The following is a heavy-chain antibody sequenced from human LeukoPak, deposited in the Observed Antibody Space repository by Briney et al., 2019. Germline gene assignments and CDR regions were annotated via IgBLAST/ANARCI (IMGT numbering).Heavy chain of an antibody. CDR2: INQDGTDK. CDR3: ARDYNYMDV. V-gene: IGHV3-7*01. Sequence: GGSLRLSCATSGFTFSDYYMSWVRQAPGTGLEWVANINQDGTDKSYVDSVRGRFTISRDNVKNSLYLQMSSLRAEDTAIYYCARDYNYMDVWGTGTPVTVSS. CDR1: GFTFSDYY. J-gene: IGHJ6*03.